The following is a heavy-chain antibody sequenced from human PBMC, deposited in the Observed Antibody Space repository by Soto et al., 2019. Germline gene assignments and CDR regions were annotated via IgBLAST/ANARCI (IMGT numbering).Heavy chain of an antibody. Sequence: PSETLSLTCTVSGGSISSYYWSWIRQPPGKGLEWIGYIYYSGSTNYNPSLKSRVTISVDTSKNQFSLKLSSVTAADTAVYYCARGSYDFWSGYSSGVNYYYDVKDVCGQGTKVTVS. CDR1: GGSISSYY. J-gene: IGHJ6*02. CDR2: IYYSGST. D-gene: IGHD3-3*01. V-gene: IGHV4-59*01. CDR3: ARGSYDFWSGYSSGVNYYYDVKDV.